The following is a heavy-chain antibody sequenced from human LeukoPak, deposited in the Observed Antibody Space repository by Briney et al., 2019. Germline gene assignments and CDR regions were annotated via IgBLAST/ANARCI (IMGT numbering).Heavy chain of an antibody. CDR2: MNPNSGNT. V-gene: IGHV1-8*03. J-gene: IGHJ4*02. Sequence: ASVKVSCKASGYTFTSYDINWVRQATGQGLEWMGWMNPNSGNTGYAQKFQGRVTITRNTSISTAYMELSSLRSEDTAVYYCARGRITIFGVVIIAGDFDYWGQGTLVTVSP. CDR1: GYTFTSYD. D-gene: IGHD3-3*01. CDR3: ARGRITIFGVVIIAGDFDY.